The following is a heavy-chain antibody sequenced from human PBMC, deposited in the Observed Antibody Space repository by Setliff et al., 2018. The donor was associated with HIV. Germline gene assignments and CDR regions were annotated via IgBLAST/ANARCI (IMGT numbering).Heavy chain of an antibody. D-gene: IGHD3-10*01. CDR2: INPNSGGT. V-gene: IGHV1-2*02. CDR1: GYTFTGYY. J-gene: IGHJ6*03. CDR3: ARGLRGVIKGRYYYMDV. Sequence: ASVKVSCKASGYTFTGYYMHWVRQAPGQGLEWMGWINPNSGGTNYAQKFQGRVTMTRDTSISTAYMELSRLRSDDTADYYCARGLRGVIKGRYYYMDVWGKGTTVTVSS.